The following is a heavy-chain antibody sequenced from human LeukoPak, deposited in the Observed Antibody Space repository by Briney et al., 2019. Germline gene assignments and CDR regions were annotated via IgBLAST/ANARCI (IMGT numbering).Heavy chain of an antibody. Sequence: PSETLSLTCGVSGGSITNTNYWTWVRQPPGKGLEWIGEVNLQGSTNYNPSLMGRVAISVDTSENHISLQLTSVTAADTAVYYCARANIAAAGTAVSWGQGTLVTVSS. CDR3: ARANIAAAGTAVS. V-gene: IGHV4-4*02. CDR2: VNLQGST. D-gene: IGHD6-13*01. J-gene: IGHJ5*02. CDR1: GGSITNTNY.